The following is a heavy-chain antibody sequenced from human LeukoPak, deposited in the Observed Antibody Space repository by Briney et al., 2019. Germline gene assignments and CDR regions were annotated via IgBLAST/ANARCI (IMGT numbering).Heavy chain of an antibody. D-gene: IGHD3-9*01. CDR1: GGTFSSYA. Sequence: SVTVSCKASGGTFSSYAISWVRQAPGQGLEWMGGIIPIFGTANYAQKFQGRVTITADKSTSIAYMELSSLRSEDTAVYYCASSGFNDILTGPFDYWGQGTLVTVSS. V-gene: IGHV1-69*06. CDR3: ASSGFNDILTGPFDY. CDR2: IIPIFGTA. J-gene: IGHJ4*02.